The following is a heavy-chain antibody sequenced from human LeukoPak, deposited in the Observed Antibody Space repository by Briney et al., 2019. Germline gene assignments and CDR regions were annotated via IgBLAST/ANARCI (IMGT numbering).Heavy chain of an antibody. CDR1: GGTFSSYA. Sequence: ASVKVSCKASGGTFSSYAISWVRQAPGQGLEWMGGIIPIFGTANYAQKFQGRVTITADESTSTAYMELSSLRSEDTAVYYCARDSSRSSRPPGYYYYYMDVWGKGTTVTVSS. CDR3: ARDSSRSSRPPGYYYYYMDV. J-gene: IGHJ6*03. CDR2: IIPIFGTA. V-gene: IGHV1-69*13. D-gene: IGHD6-6*01.